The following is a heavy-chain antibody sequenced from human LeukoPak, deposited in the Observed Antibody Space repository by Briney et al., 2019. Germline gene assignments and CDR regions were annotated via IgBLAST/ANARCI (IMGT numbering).Heavy chain of an antibody. CDR1: GFTFSSYG. J-gene: IGHJ5*02. CDR3: AKGPGGSGWHWFDP. D-gene: IGHD6-19*01. V-gene: IGHV3-30*02. Sequence: GGTLRLSCAASGFTFSSYGMHWVRQAPGKGLEWVAFIRYDGSNKYYADSVKGRFTISRDNSKNTLYLQMNSLRAEDTAVYYCAKGPGGSGWHWFDPWGQGTLVTVSS. CDR2: IRYDGSNK.